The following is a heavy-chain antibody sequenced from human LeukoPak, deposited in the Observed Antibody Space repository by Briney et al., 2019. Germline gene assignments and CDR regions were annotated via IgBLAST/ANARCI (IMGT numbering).Heavy chain of an antibody. CDR2: INHSGST. CDR1: GGSFSGYY. CDR3: ARRSSWLDAFDI. J-gene: IGHJ3*02. D-gene: IGHD6-13*01. V-gene: IGHV4-34*01. Sequence: SETLSLTCAVYGGSFSGYYWSWIRQPPGKGLEWIGEINHSGSTNYNPSLKSRVTMSVDTSKNQFSLKLSSVTAADTAVYYCARRSSWLDAFDIWGQGTMVTVSS.